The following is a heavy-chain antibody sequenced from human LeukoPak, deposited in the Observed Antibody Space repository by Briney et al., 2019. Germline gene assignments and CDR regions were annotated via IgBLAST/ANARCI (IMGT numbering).Heavy chain of an antibody. J-gene: IGHJ4*02. CDR3: VRQETPHGNFDY. CDR1: GFTFRNYD. Sequence: PGGSLRLSCAASGFTFRNYDMHWVRQATGKGLEWVSAISTGGDTYYPASVKGRFTISREGAKNSLYPQMDSLRAEDTAVYYCVRQETPHGNFDYWGQGTLVTVSS. CDR2: ISTGGDT. V-gene: IGHV3-13*01. D-gene: IGHD1-26*01.